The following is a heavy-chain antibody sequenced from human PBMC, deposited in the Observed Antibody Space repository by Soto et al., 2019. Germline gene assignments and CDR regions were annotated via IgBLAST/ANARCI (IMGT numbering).Heavy chain of an antibody. D-gene: IGHD2-15*01. J-gene: IGHJ4*02. Sequence: QVQLVESGGGVVQPGRSLRLSCAASGFTFSSYGMHWVRQAPGKGLEWVAVIWYDGSNKYYADSVKGRFTISRDNSKNTLYLQMNSLRAEDTAVYYCARDGLHCSGGSCYSRGRFDYWGQGTLVTVSS. CDR1: GFTFSSYG. CDR2: IWYDGSNK. CDR3: ARDGLHCSGGSCYSRGRFDY. V-gene: IGHV3-33*01.